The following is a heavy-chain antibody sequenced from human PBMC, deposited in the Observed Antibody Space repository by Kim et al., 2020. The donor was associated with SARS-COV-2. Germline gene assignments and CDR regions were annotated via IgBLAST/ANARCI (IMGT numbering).Heavy chain of an antibody. Sequence: SETLSLTCTVSGGSTSSYYWTWIRQPPGKGLEWIGNFYDSGGTNYNPSLNGRVTISRDAAKNQIFLKLRSVTAADTAIYYCARDYGSSWFSQFFQYWGQG. J-gene: IGHJ1*01. CDR1: GGSTSSYY. D-gene: IGHD6-13*01. CDR2: FYDSGGT. CDR3: ARDYGSSWFSQFFQY. V-gene: IGHV4-59*01.